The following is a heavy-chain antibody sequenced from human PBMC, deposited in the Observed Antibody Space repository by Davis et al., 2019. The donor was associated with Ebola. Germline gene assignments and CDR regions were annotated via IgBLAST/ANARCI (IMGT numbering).Heavy chain of an antibody. J-gene: IGHJ4*02. V-gene: IGHV1-69*04. CDR2: IIPMLGIA. D-gene: IGHD6-19*01. CDR3: ARASFAYNSGWYADY. CDR1: GRTFSSDS. Sequence: AASVKVSCKASGRTFSSDSISWVRQAPGQGLEWMGRIIPMLGIANYAQRCQGRVTITTDTSANTVYLDLTSLRSEDTAVFYCARASFAYNSGWYADYWGPGSLVTVSS.